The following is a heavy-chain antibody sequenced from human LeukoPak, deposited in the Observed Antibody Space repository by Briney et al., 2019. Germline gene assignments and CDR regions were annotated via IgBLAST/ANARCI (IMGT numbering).Heavy chain of an antibody. J-gene: IGHJ4*02. CDR1: GGSFSGYY. CDR2: INHSGST. V-gene: IGHV4-34*01. Sequence: PSETLSLTCAVYGGSFSGYYWSWIRQPPGKGLEWIGEINHSGSTNYNPSLKSRVTISVDTSKNQFSLKLSSVTAADTAVYYCARGVGYYGSGSYYKLKYDYWGQGTLVTVSS. CDR3: ARGVGYYGSGSYYKLKYDY. D-gene: IGHD3-10*01.